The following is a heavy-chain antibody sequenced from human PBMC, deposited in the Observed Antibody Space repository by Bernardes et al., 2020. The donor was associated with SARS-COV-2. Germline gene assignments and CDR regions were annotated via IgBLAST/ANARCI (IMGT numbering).Heavy chain of an antibody. CDR3: ASDKVEDSWSYPHYYHYGMDV. J-gene: IGHJ6*02. CDR1: GYTFIGYY. V-gene: IGHV1-2*02. D-gene: IGHD1-26*01. Sequence: ASVKVSCKASGYTFIGYYMHWVRQAPGQGLEWMGWINPNSGGANYAQKFQGRVTMISDTSISTVYMELSRLRSDDTAVYYCASDKVEDSWSYPHYYHYGMDVWGQGTTVTVPS. CDR2: INPNSGGA.